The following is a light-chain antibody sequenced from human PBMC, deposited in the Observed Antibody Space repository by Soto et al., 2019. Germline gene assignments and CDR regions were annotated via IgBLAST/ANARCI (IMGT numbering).Light chain of an antibody. CDR3: SSYAGNTRYV. V-gene: IGLV2-8*01. CDR2: EVT. J-gene: IGLJ1*01. CDR1: TSDVGGYNY. Sequence: QSALTQPPSASGSPGQSVTISCTGTTSDVGGYNYVSWYQQRPGTVSKLMICEVTKRPSGVPDRFSGSKSGNTASLTVSGLQPEDEADYYCSSYAGNTRYVFGTGTKVTVL.